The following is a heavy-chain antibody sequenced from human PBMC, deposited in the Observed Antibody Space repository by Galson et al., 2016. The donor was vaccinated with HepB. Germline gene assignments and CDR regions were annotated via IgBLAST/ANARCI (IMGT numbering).Heavy chain of an antibody. CDR2: IYYSGST. V-gene: IGHV4-59*01. Sequence: SETLSLTCTVSGASITDNYWSWVRLPPGKGLEWIGYIYYSGSTYYNPSLKSRVTISLHTSKSHFSLKLSSVTAADTAVYFCAHSHRDDTLDIWGRGTVVTVSS. D-gene: IGHD2-15*01. J-gene: IGHJ3*02. CDR1: GASITDNY. CDR3: AHSHRDDTLDI.